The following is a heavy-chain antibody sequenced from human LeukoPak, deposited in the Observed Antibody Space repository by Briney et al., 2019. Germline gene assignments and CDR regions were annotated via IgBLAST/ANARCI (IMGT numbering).Heavy chain of an antibody. CDR3: AKDDDWGRYKH. CDR1: GFTFSNYG. CDR2: IGDSGRST. J-gene: IGHJ1*01. Sequence: GGSLRLSCAASGFTFSNYGMNWVRQTPGKGLEWVSGIGDSGRSTYYADSVRGRFTISRDNFKNTLSLQVNSLRAEDTAMYYCAKDDDWGRYKHWGQGTLVTVSS. D-gene: IGHD3-16*01. V-gene: IGHV3-23*01.